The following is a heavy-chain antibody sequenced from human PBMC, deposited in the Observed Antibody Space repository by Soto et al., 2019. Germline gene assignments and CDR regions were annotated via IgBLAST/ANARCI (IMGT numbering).Heavy chain of an antibody. CDR3: AKDLGPKYSSSWYPNHFDY. CDR1: GFTFSSYS. V-gene: IGHV3-23*01. J-gene: IGHJ4*02. Sequence: GGSLRLSCAASGFTFSSYSMSWVRQAPGKGLEWVSAISGSGGSTYYADSVKGRFTISRDNSKNTLYLQMNSLRAEDTAVYYCAKDLGPKYSSSWYPNHFDYWGQGTLVTVSS. D-gene: IGHD6-13*01. CDR2: ISGSGGST.